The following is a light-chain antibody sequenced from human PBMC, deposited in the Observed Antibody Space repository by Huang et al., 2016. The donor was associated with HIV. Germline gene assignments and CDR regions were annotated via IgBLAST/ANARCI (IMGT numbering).Light chain of an antibody. V-gene: IGKV4-1*01. Sequence: DIMMTQSPDSLAVSLGERATINCKSSQSVLYSSNNKNYLAWYQQKPGQPPKLLIHWASTRESGVPDRFSGSGSGTEFTLTISSLQAEDVAVYYCQQYYSTPITFGQGTRLEIK. J-gene: IGKJ5*01. CDR2: WAS. CDR1: QSVLYSSNNKNY. CDR3: QQYYSTPIT.